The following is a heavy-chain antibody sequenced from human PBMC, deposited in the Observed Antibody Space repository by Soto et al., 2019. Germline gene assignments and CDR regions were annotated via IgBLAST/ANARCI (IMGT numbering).Heavy chain of an antibody. CDR1: GGTFSSYT. Sequence: SVKVSCKASGGTFSSYTISWVRQAPGQGLEWMGRITPILGIVNYAQKFQGRVTITADKSTSTAYMELSSLRSEDTAVYYCWIGGYSSVVDAFDIWGQGTTVTVSS. CDR3: WIGGYSSVVDAFDI. J-gene: IGHJ3*02. CDR2: ITPILGIV. D-gene: IGHD6-19*01. V-gene: IGHV1-69*02.